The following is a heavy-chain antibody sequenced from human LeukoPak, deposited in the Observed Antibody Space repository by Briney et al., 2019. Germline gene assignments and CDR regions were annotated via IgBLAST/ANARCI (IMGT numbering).Heavy chain of an antibody. CDR1: GGSISSYY. CDR2: IYYSGST. Sequence: SETLSLTCTVSGGSISSYYWSWIRQPPGKGLEWIGYIYYSGSTNYNPSLKSRVTISVDTSKNQFSLKLSSVTAADTAVYYCARGCVAARFNWFDPWGQGTLVTVSS. CDR3: ARGCVAARFNWFDP. J-gene: IGHJ5*02. V-gene: IGHV4-59*12. D-gene: IGHD6-19*01.